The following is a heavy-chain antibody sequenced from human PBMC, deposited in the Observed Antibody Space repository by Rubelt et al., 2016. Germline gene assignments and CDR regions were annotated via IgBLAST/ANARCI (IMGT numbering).Heavy chain of an antibody. J-gene: IGHJ4*02. CDR3: ATSKFSSNWFAY. Sequence: QVQLQESGPGLVKPSETLSLTCTVSGGSISSYYWSWIRQPPGKGLEWIAYMYYSGSTSYNPSLKSRVTISVDTSKNQFSLKLSSVTAADTAMYDCATSKFSSNWFAYWGQGTLVTVSS. CDR1: GGSISSYY. D-gene: IGHD6-13*01. CDR2: MYYSGST. V-gene: IGHV4-59*01.